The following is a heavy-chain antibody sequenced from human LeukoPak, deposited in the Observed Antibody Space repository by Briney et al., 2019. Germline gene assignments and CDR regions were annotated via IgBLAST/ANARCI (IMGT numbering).Heavy chain of an antibody. Sequence: PSQTLSLTCTVSGVSISTDYWTWVRQPPGKRLEWIGYIHYSRSTSYNPSLKSRVTISLDTSKNQFSLKLTSVTSADTAVYYCARDAGATAYRGQGALVTVSS. V-gene: IGHV4-59*01. D-gene: IGHD4/OR15-4a*01. CDR3: ARDAGATAY. CDR2: IHYSRST. J-gene: IGHJ4*02. CDR1: GVSISTDY.